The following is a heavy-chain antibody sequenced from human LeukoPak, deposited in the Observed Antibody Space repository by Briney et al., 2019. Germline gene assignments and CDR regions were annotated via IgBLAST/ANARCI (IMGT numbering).Heavy chain of an antibody. J-gene: IGHJ4*02. V-gene: IGHV3-48*03. D-gene: IGHD3-10*01. Sequence: GGSLRLFCAASGFTFSSYEMNWVRQAPGKGLEWGSYISSSGSTIYYADSVKGRFTISRDNAKNSLYLQMNSLRAEDTAVYYCARQLLWFGEFVGYFDYWGQGTLVTVSS. CDR2: ISSSGSTI. CDR3: ARQLLWFGEFVGYFDY. CDR1: GFTFSSYE.